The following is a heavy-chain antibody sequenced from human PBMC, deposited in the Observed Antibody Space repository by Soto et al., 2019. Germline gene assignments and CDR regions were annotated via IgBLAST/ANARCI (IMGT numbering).Heavy chain of an antibody. CDR2: ISYDGSNK. CDR3: AKDYPIVEWLLPPEVVY. J-gene: IGHJ4*02. V-gene: IGHV3-30*18. CDR1: GFTFSSYG. D-gene: IGHD3-3*01. Sequence: QVQLVESGRGVVQPGRSLRLSCAASGFTFSSYGMHWVRQAPGKGLEWVAVISYDGSNKYYADSVKGRFTISRDNSKNTLYLQMNSLRAEDTAVSYCAKDYPIVEWLLPPEVVYWGQGTLVTVSS.